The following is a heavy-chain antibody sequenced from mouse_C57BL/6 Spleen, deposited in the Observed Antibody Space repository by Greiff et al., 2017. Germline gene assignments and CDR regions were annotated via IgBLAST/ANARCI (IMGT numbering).Heavy chain of an antibody. J-gene: IGHJ2*01. D-gene: IGHD1-1*01. CDR3: ARSNYCSICYYDVGD. Sequence: VQLQQSGPELVKPGASVKISCKASGYAFTSSWMNWVKQRPGKGLEWIGRIYPGGGDTNYNGKFNRKATLTAAKSTSTAYMQLSSLTSEDSAVYFCARSNYCSICYYDVGDWGQGTTLTVAS. V-gene: IGHV1-82*01. CDR2: IYPGGGDT. CDR1: GYAFTSSW.